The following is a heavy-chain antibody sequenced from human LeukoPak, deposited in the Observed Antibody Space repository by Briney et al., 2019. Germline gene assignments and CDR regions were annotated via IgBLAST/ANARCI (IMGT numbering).Heavy chain of an antibody. CDR2: ISAYNGNT. V-gene: IGHV1-18*01. CDR1: GYTFTSYG. CDR3: ARLQGEVVVPAAIDDY. D-gene: IGHD2-2*02. Sequence: ASVKVSCKASGYTFTSYGISWVRQAPGQGLEWMGWISAYNGNTNYAQKLQGRVTMTTDTPTSTAYMELRSLRSDDTAVYYCARLQGEVVVPAAIDDYWGQGTLVTVSS. J-gene: IGHJ4*02.